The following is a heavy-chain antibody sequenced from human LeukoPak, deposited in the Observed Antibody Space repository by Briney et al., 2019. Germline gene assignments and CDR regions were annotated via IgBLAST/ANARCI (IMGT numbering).Heavy chain of an antibody. CDR1: GASISSSGYF. J-gene: IGHJ4*02. V-gene: IGHV4-61*02. Sequence: SETLSLTCSVSGASISSSGYFCTWLRQPAEKGLEWIGRISTSGCTTYTPSLESRVTMSLEKSKNQFSLRLTSVTGADTAVYYCANTFWITGWSVGFYSWGAGTLVAVSS. D-gene: IGHD3-3*01. CDR2: ISTSGCT. CDR3: ANTFWITGWSVGFYS.